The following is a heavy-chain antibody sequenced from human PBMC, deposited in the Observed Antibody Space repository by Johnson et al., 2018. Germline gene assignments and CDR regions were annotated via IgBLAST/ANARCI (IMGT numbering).Heavy chain of an antibody. J-gene: IGHJ1*01. Sequence: EVQLLESGGGLVQPGGSXRLSCVASGFSFRRSVMSWVRQAPGKGLEWVSTLAGGSGSTYYADSVKGRFSISRDISKNTLYLQLSSLRGEDSALYYWAYRMAALGQKYFQDWGQGALVTVSS. D-gene: IGHD5-12*01. V-gene: IGHV3-23*01. CDR2: LAGGSGST. CDR1: GFSFRRSV. CDR3: AYRMAALGQKYFQD.